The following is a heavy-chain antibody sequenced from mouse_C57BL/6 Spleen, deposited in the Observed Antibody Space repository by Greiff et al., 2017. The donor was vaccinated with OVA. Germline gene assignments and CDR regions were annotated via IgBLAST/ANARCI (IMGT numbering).Heavy chain of an antibody. D-gene: IGHD1-1*01. V-gene: IGHV3-1*01. CDR3: ARGRYYFDY. Sequence: EVQRVESGPGMVKPSQSLSLTCTVTGYSITSGYDWHWIRHFPGNKLEWMGYISYSGSTNYNPSLKSRISITHDTSKNHFFLKLNSVTTEDTATYYCARGRYYFDYWGQGTTLTVSS. CDR2: ISYSGST. J-gene: IGHJ2*01. CDR1: GYSITSGYD.